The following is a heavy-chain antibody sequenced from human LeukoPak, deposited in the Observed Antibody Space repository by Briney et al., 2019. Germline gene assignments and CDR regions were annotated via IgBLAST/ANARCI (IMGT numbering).Heavy chain of an antibody. V-gene: IGHV1-2*02. CDR1: GYTFTGYY. Sequence: ASVKVSSKASGYTFTGYYMHWVRQAPGQGLEWMGWINPNSGGTNYAQKFQGRVTMTRDTSISTAYMELSRLRSDDTAVYYCARDRRGRYFDWLPIYFDYWGQGTLVTVSS. J-gene: IGHJ4*02. CDR3: ARDRRGRYFDWLPIYFDY. CDR2: INPNSGGT. D-gene: IGHD3-9*01.